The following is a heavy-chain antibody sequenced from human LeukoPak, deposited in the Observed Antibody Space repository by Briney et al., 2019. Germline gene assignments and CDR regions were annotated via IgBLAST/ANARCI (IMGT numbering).Heavy chain of an antibody. CDR1: GFTFSSYA. V-gene: IGHV3-23*01. Sequence: GRSLRLSCAASGFTFSSYAMRWVRQAPGKGLEWVSAISGSGGSTYYADSVKGRFTISRDNSKNTLYLQMNSLRAEDTAVYYCAKESYYYDSSGYLSGYYFDYWGQGTLVTVSS. CDR2: ISGSGGST. D-gene: IGHD3-22*01. J-gene: IGHJ4*02. CDR3: AKESYYYDSSGYLSGYYFDY.